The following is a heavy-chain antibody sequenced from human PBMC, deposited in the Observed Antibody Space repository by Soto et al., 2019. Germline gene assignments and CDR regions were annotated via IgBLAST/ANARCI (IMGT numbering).Heavy chain of an antibody. CDR2: ISSSSSTI. Sequence: EVQLVESGGGLVQPGGSLRLSCAASGFTFSSYSMNWVRQAPGKGLEWVSYISSSSSTIYYADSVKGRFTISRDNAKNSLYLQMNSLRAEDTAVYYCARDQTGLYYYYGMDVWGQGTTVTVSS. CDR1: GFTFSSYS. D-gene: IGHD7-27*01. J-gene: IGHJ6*02. CDR3: ARDQTGLYYYYGMDV. V-gene: IGHV3-48*01.